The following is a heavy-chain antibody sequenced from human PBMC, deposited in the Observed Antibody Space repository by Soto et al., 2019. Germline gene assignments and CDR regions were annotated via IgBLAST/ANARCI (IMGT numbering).Heavy chain of an antibody. CDR1: GFTFSSYS. J-gene: IGHJ3*02. CDR3: VNDRFIDI. V-gene: IGHV3-64D*06. D-gene: IGHD3-10*01. CDR2: ISSNGGRT. Sequence: PGGSLRLSCSISGFTFSSYSMHWVRQAPGKGLEYVSYISSNGGRTYYADSVKGRFTISRDNSKNTLYLQMTSLRAEDTAVYYCVNDRFIDIWGQGTRVTVSS.